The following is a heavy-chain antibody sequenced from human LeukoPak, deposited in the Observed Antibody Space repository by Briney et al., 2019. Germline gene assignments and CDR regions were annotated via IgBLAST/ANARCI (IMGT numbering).Heavy chain of an antibody. CDR1: GGPFSGYY. Sequence: SDTVSVTCAVYGGPFSGYYWRWIRQPPGKGLEWIGEINHSGSTNYNPSLKSRVTISVDTSKNQFSLKLSSVTAADTAVYYCARASGSGWSLGNYWGQGTLVTVSS. J-gene: IGHJ4*02. CDR3: ARASGSGWSLGNY. D-gene: IGHD6-19*01. CDR2: INHSGST. V-gene: IGHV4-34*01.